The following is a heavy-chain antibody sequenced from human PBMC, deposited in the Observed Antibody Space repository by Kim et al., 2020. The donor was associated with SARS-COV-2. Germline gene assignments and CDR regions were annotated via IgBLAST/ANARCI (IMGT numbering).Heavy chain of an antibody. V-gene: IGHV4-39*01. Sequence: SETLSLTCTVSGGSISSSSYYWGWIRQPPGKGLEWIGSIYYSGSTYYNPSLKSRVTISVDTSKNQFSLKLSSVTAADTAVYYCARQYRLVGFGELLRIGWFDPWGQGTLVTVSS. CDR3: ARQYRLVGFGELLRIGWFDP. CDR1: GGSISSSSYY. J-gene: IGHJ5*02. CDR2: IYYSGST. D-gene: IGHD3-10*01.